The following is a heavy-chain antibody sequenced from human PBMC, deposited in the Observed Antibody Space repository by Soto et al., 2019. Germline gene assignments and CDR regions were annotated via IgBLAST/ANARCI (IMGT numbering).Heavy chain of an antibody. CDR2: IYYSGST. CDR1: GGSISSYY. V-gene: IGHV4-59*08. CDR3: ARRYGSCFDI. J-gene: IGHJ3*02. D-gene: IGHD3-10*01. Sequence: QVQLQESGPGLVKPSETLSLTCTVSGGSISSYYWSWIRQPPGKGLEWIGYIYYSGSTHYNPSLKRRVTIPVDTPKNQFSLKLSSVTAADTAVYYCARRYGSCFDIWGQGTMVTVSS.